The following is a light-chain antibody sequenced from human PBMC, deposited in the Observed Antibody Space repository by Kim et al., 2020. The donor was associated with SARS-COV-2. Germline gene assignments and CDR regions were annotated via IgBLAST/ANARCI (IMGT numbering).Light chain of an antibody. Sequence: SPGERATLSCMASQSLSSFLAWYQQKPGQAPRLLIYDASNRATGIPARFSGSGSGTDFTLTISSLEPEDFAVYYCQQRTNWPPWTFGQGTKVDIK. CDR3: QQRTNWPPWT. J-gene: IGKJ1*01. CDR1: QSLSSF. V-gene: IGKV3-11*01. CDR2: DAS.